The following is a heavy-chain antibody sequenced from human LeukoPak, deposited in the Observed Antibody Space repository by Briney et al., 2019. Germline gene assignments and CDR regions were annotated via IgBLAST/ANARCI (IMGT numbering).Heavy chain of an antibody. V-gene: IGHV4-59*01. Sequence: SETLSLTCTVSGGSISTYYWSWIRQPPGKGLEWIGYIFYSGSANYNPSLKSRVTMSVDTSKNQFSLKLSSVTAADTAVYYCARGQDYGSGSYYKDEFDPWGQGTLVTVSS. CDR3: ARGQDYGSGSYYKDEFDP. CDR1: GGSISTYY. D-gene: IGHD3-10*01. J-gene: IGHJ5*02. CDR2: IFYSGSA.